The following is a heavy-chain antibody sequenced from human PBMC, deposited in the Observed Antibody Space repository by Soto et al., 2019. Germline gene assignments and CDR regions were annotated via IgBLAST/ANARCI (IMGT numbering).Heavy chain of an antibody. CDR2: ISYDGSNK. V-gene: IGHV3-30*18. D-gene: IGHD4-17*01. J-gene: IGHJ2*01. CDR1: GFTFGSYV. CDR3: AKDLLFFNVTATTEIYTLSLPRRASDL. Sequence: GGSLRLSCAASGFTFGSYVMPCLRQAKRKGLERVAVISYDGSNKYYADPVKGRFTLSRDNSKNTQYLQLNSRGAKETAVYYCAKDLLFFNVTATTEIYTLSLPRRASDL.